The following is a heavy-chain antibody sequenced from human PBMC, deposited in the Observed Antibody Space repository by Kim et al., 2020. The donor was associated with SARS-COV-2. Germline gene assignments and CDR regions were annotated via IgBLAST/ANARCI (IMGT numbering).Heavy chain of an antibody. D-gene: IGHD2-2*01. CDR1: GYTFTSYD. CDR2: MNPNSGNT. V-gene: IGHV1-8*01. Sequence: ASVKVSCKASGYTFTSYDINWVRQATGQGREWMGWMNPNSGNTGYAQKFQGRVTMNRNNSISTAYMELSSLRSEDTALYYCARGPECSSFSCYYWFDPWGQGTLVTVSS. J-gene: IGHJ5*02. CDR3: ARGPECSSFSCYYWFDP.